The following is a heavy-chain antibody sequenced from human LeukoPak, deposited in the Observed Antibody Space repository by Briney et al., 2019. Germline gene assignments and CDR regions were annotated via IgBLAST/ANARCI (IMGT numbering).Heavy chain of an antibody. CDR2: ISAYNGNT. J-gene: IGHJ4*02. D-gene: IGHD2-15*01. CDR1: GYAFTSYG. Sequence: ASEKVSCKASGYAFTSYGISWVRQAPGQGLEWKGWISAYNGNTNYAQRLQGRVTMTTDTSTSTAYMELRSLRSDDTAVYYCARGRKTVVAATPYYFDYWGQGTLVTVSS. V-gene: IGHV1-18*01. CDR3: ARGRKTVVAATPYYFDY.